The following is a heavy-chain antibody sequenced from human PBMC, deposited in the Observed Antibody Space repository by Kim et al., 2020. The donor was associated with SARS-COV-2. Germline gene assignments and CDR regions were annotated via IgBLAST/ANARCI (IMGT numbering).Heavy chain of an antibody. D-gene: IGHD1-1*01. J-gene: IGHJ2*01. Sequence: ASVKVSCKVSGYTLTELSMHWVRQAPGKGLEWMGGFDPEDGETIYAQKFQGRVTMTEDTSTDTAYMELSSLRSEDTAVYYCALNWNDVGYWYFDLWGRGTLVTVSS. V-gene: IGHV1-24*01. CDR1: GYTLTELS. CDR3: ALNWNDVGYWYFDL. CDR2: FDPEDGET.